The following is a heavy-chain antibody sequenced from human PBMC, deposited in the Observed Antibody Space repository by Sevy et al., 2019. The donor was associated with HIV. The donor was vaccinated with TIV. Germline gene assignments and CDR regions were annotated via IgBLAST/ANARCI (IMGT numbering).Heavy chain of an antibody. CDR3: ARDRAWESGAFDI. CDR2: ISYDGSNK. J-gene: IGHJ3*02. D-gene: IGHD1-26*01. CDR1: GFTFSSYA. Sequence: GGSLRLSCAASGFTFSSYAMHWVRQAPGKGLEWVAVISYDGSNKYYADSVKGRFTISRDNSKNTLYLKMNSLRAEDTAVYYCARDRAWESGAFDIWGQGTMVTVSS. V-gene: IGHV3-30-3*01.